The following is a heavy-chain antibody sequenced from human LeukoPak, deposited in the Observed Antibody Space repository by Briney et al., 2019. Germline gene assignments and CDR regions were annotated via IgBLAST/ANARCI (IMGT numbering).Heavy chain of an antibody. CDR2: ISGSGPYT. Sequence: GGSLRLSCAASGFTFSSYPMSWVRQAPGKGLEWVSAISGSGPYTFYTDSVKGRFTISRDSSKNTLYLQMNSLRAEDTALYYCAKHGYCSGISCFFDFWGQGTQVTVSS. J-gene: IGHJ4*02. V-gene: IGHV3-23*01. CDR1: GFTFSSYP. D-gene: IGHD2-2*03. CDR3: AKHGYCSGISCFFDF.